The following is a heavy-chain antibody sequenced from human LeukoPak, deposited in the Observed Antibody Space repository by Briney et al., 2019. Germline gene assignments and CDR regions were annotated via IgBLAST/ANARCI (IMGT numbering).Heavy chain of an antibody. D-gene: IGHD6-6*01. V-gene: IGHV1-2*02. J-gene: IGHJ4*02. CDR3: ARGGEYSRSSSTY. CDR2: INPNSGGT. Sequence: ASVRVSCKASGYTFTGYYMHWVRQAPGQGLEWMGWINPNSGGTNYAQKFQGRVTMTRDTSISTAYMELSRLRSDDTAVYYCARGGEYSRSSSTYWGQGTLVTVSS. CDR1: GYTFTGYY.